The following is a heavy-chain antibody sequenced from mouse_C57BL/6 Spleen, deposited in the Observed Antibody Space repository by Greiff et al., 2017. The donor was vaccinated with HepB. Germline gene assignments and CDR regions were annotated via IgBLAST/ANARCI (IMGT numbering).Heavy chain of an antibody. D-gene: IGHD2-2*01. Sequence: VQLQQPGAELVRPGSSVKLSCKASGYTFTSYWMHWVKQRPIQGLEWIGNIDPSDSETHYNQKFKDKATLTVDKSSSTAYMQLSSLTSEDSAVYYCASYGYDEAWFAYWGQGTLVTVSA. CDR1: GYTFTSYW. V-gene: IGHV1-52*01. CDR2: IDPSDSET. J-gene: IGHJ3*01. CDR3: ASYGYDEAWFAY.